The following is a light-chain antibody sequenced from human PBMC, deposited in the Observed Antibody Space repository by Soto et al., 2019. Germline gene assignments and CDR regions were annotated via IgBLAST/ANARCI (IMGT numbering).Light chain of an antibody. Sequence: EVVLTQSPVTLSLSPGESASLSCRASQSVSSYLAWYQQKPGQAPSLLIYDASNRATGIPARLSGSWSGTDFTLTISSLEPEDFAVDYCQQRTYGLTFGGGTKVDIK. V-gene: IGKV3-11*01. CDR1: QSVSSY. CDR2: DAS. J-gene: IGKJ4*01. CDR3: QQRTYGLT.